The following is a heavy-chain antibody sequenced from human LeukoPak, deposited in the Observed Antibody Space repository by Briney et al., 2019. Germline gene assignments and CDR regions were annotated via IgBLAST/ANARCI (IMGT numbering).Heavy chain of an antibody. D-gene: IGHD1-7*01. CDR2: FDPEDGET. Sequence: ASVKVSCKVSGYTLTELSMHWVQQAPGKGLEWMGGFDPEDGETIYAQKFQGRVTMTEDTSTDTTYMELSSLRSEDTAVYYCATVTGTTFDFDYWGQGTLVTVSS. V-gene: IGHV1-24*01. CDR3: ATVTGTTFDFDY. CDR1: GYTLTELS. J-gene: IGHJ4*02.